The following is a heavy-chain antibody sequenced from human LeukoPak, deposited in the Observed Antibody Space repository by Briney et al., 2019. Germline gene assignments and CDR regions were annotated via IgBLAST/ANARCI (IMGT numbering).Heavy chain of an antibody. D-gene: IGHD3-9*01. Sequence: PSETLSLTCTVSGGSISSYYWSWIRQPPGKGLEWIGYVYYSGSTNYNPSLKSRVTISVDTSKNQFSLKLSSVTAADTAVYYCARERRGYDILTGQPFDPWGQGTLVTVSS. J-gene: IGHJ5*02. CDR3: ARERRGYDILTGQPFDP. CDR2: VYYSGST. CDR1: GGSISSYY. V-gene: IGHV4-59*01.